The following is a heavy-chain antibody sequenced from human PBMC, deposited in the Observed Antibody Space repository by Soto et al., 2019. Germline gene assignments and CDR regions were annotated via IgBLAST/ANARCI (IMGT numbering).Heavy chain of an antibody. CDR1: GFTFSDYI. V-gene: IGHV3-49*04. D-gene: IGHD2-21*01. Sequence: PGGSLRLSCTTSGFTFSDYIMNWVRQAPGKGLEWVGFIRSETYGGTTEYAASLKGRFTVSRDDSKNIAYLQMDSLTTEDTGLYYCTRAWYRRGGECLHALDYWGQGIPVTVSS. CDR2: IRSETYGGTT. CDR3: TRAWYRRGGECLHALDY. J-gene: IGHJ4*02.